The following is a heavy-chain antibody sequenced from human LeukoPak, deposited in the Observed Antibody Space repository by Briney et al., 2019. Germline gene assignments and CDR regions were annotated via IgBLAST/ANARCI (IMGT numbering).Heavy chain of an antibody. V-gene: IGHV3-21*01. CDR2: ISGSSSYL. CDR3: ARGWAVGATGFDY. CDR1: GFTLSNYN. J-gene: IGHJ4*02. Sequence: GGSLRLSCAASGFTLSNYNMNWVRQAPGKGLEWVSSISGSSSYLFFADSVKGRFTISRDNTKNSLYLQMNSLRAEDTAVYYCARGWAVGATGFDYWGQGTLVTVSS. D-gene: IGHD1-26*01.